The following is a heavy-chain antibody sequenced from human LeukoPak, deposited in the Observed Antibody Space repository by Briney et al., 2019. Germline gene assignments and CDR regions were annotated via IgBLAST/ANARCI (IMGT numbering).Heavy chain of an antibody. CDR3: AKDRLEYYYGSGSYSLLDY. V-gene: IGHV3-23*01. Sequence: GGSLRLSCAVSRINFRGYWMAWVRQAPGKGLEWVSAISGSGGSTYYADSVKGRFTISRDNSKNTLYLLMNSLRAEDTAVYYCAKDRLEYYYGSGSYSLLDYWGQGTLVTVSS. CDR2: ISGSGGST. D-gene: IGHD3-10*01. CDR1: RINFRGYW. J-gene: IGHJ4*02.